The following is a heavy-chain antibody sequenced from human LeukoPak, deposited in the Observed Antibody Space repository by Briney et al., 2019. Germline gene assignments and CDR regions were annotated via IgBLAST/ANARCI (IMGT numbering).Heavy chain of an antibody. J-gene: IGHJ3*02. D-gene: IGHD3-10*01. CDR1: GFTFSSYA. CDR3: ARGRLSKSVRGAFDI. Sequence: GGSLRLSCAASGFTFSSYAMSWVRQAPGKGLEWVSTISGSGGSTYYADSVKGRFTISRDNSKNTLYLQMSSLRAEDTAVYYCARGRLSKSVRGAFDIWGQGTMVTVSS. V-gene: IGHV3-23*01. CDR2: ISGSGGST.